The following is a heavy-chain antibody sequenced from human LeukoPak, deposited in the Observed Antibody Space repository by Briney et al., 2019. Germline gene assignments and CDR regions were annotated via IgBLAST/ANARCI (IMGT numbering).Heavy chain of an antibody. D-gene: IGHD3-9*01. CDR2: IYYSGST. CDR3: ARDMGPYYDILTGYQEEDAFDI. V-gene: IGHV4-59*01. J-gene: IGHJ3*02. CDR1: GGSISSYY. Sequence: KPSETLSLTCTVSGGSISSYYWSWIRQPPGKGLEWIGYIYYSGSTNYNPSLKSRVTISVDTSKNQFSLKLSSVTAADTAVYYCARDMGPYYDILTGYQEEDAFDIWGQGTMVTVSS.